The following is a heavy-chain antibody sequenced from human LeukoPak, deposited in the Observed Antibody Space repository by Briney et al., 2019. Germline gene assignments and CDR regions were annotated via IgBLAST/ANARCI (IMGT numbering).Heavy chain of an antibody. V-gene: IGHV3-7*01. CDR2: IKQDGSEK. D-gene: IGHD1-1*01. CDR1: GFTFSSYW. J-gene: IGHJ4*02. CDR3: ARAGTNWNDVGEVDY. Sequence: PGGSLRLSCAASGFTFSSYWMSWVRQAPGKGLEWVANIKQDGSEKYYVDSVKGRFTISRDNAKNSLYLQMNSLRAEDTAVYYCARAGTNWNDVGEVDYWGQGTLVTVSS.